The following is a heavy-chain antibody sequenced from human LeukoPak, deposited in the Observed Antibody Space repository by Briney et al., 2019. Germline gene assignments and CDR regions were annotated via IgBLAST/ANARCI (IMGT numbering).Heavy chain of an antibody. V-gene: IGHV3-23*01. CDR1: RFTFSSYA. CDR2: ISGSGGST. Sequence: GGSLRLSCAASRFTFSSYAMSWVRQAPGKGLEWVSAISGSGGSTYYADSVKGRFTISRDNAKNSLYLQMNSLRAEDTAVYYCARAGSYGSGDYWGQGTLVTVSS. J-gene: IGHJ4*02. D-gene: IGHD3-10*01. CDR3: ARAGSYGSGDY.